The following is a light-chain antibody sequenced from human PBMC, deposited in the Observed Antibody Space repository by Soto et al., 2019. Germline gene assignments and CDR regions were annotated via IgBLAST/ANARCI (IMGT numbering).Light chain of an antibody. J-gene: IGKJ5*01. CDR3: QQRSNWPPTIT. Sequence: ESVLAQSPASLSLSPGERATLCGRASQSVSSSLAWYQQKPGQAPRLLIYDASNRATGIPARFSGSGSGTDFTLTISSLEPEDFAVYYCQQRSNWPPTITFGQGTRLEIK. CDR1: QSVSSS. V-gene: IGKV3-11*01. CDR2: DAS.